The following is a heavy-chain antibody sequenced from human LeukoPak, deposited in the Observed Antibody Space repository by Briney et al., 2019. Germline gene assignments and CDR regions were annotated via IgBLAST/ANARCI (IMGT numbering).Heavy chain of an antibody. CDR2: IDHRGKT. D-gene: IGHD1-14*01. CDR1: GYSLSSGYY. Sequence: PSETLSLTCTVSGYSLSSGYYWGWSRQPPGKRLEGIGSIDHRGKTKYNPSLKSRVTISVETSKNQSSLKLSSVTAADTAVYYCARGLEPIAMFDPWGQGTLVTVSS. CDR3: ARGLEPIAMFDP. V-gene: IGHV4-38-2*02. J-gene: IGHJ5*02.